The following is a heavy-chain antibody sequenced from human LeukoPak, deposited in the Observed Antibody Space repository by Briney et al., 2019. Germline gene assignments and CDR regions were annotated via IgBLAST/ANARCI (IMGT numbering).Heavy chain of an antibody. V-gene: IGHV3-21*01. D-gene: IGHD1-26*01. CDR1: GFIFSNSA. J-gene: IGHJ4*02. CDR2: INTGSSHI. CDR3: ARDPTYYLRYGYFDF. Sequence: GGSLRLSCAASGFIFSNSAMNWVRQAPGKGLEWVSSINTGSSHIYYADSVKGRFTISRDNAKNSVYLQMNSLRAEDTAVYYCARDPTYYLRYGYFDFWGQGILVTVSS.